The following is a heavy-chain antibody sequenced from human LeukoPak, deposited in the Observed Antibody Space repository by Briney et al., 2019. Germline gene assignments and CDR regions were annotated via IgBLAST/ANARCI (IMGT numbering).Heavy chain of an antibody. Sequence: PGRSLRLSCATSGFTFSKNGMHWVRQSPGKGLEWVAVIWYDGSKKYHADSVKGRFTISRDNSKNTLFLQMNSLRAEDTAVYYCARENGDYAFDYWGQGTLVTVSS. CDR2: IWYDGSKK. CDR3: ARENGDYAFDY. J-gene: IGHJ4*02. D-gene: IGHD4-17*01. CDR1: GFTFSKNG. V-gene: IGHV3-33*01.